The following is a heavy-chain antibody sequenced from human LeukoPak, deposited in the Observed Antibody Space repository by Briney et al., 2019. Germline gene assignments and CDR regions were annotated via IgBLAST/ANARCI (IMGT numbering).Heavy chain of an antibody. CDR2: IYYSGST. CDR1: GGSISSSSYY. CDR3: ARQRAFYYGSGTYQTKYFDY. V-gene: IGHV4-39*01. Sequence: PSGTLSLTCAVSGGSISSSSYYWGWIRQPPGKGLEWIGCIYYSGSTYYNPSLNSRVTMSVDTSKNQFSLKLSSVTAADTAVYYCARQRAFYYGSGTYQTKYFDYWGQGTLVTVSS. J-gene: IGHJ4*02. D-gene: IGHD3-10*01.